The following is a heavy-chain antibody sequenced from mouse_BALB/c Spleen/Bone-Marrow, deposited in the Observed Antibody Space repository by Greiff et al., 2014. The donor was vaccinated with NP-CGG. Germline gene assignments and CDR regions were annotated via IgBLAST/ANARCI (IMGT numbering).Heavy chain of an antibody. CDR1: GYTFTDHA. Sequence: QVQLQQSDADLVKPGASVKISCKASGYTFTDHAIHWVKQKPEQGLEWIGYISPGTGSIKYNEKFKDKVTLTADKSSSTAYMQLNSLTSEDSTVYFCNYYGNTFDYWGQGTTLTVS. CDR2: ISPGTGSI. CDR3: NYYGNTFDY. V-gene: IGHV1S53*02. D-gene: IGHD1-1*01. J-gene: IGHJ2*01.